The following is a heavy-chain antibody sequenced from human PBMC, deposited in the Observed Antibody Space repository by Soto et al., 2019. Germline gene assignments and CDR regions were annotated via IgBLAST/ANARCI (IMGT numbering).Heavy chain of an antibody. CDR3: AKTTVTDSGYSGGSYDY. J-gene: IGHJ4*02. Sequence: EAQLLESGGGLVQPGGSLRLSCAASGFTFTSYAMSWVRQAPGKGLEWVSGISTGGGNRYYADSVAGRFTISRDNSKNTLYLQMNSLSAEDTAIYYCAKTTVTDSGYSGGSYDYWGQGTLVTVSS. CDR1: GFTFTSYA. CDR2: ISTGGGNR. V-gene: IGHV3-23*01. D-gene: IGHD1-26*01.